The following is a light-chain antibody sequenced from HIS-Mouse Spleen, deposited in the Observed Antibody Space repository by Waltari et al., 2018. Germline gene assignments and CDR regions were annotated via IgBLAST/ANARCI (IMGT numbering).Light chain of an antibody. Sequence: QSALTQPASVSGSPGQSITISCTGTSSDVGSYNLVSWYQQHPGKSPKLMIYEGNRRPSGASNLFSASKSCTTASLTTSGLQAEDEADYCCCSYAGSSPWVFGGGTNLTVL. CDR1: SSDVGSYNL. CDR3: CSYAGSSPWV. V-gene: IGLV2-23*01. J-gene: IGLJ3*02. CDR2: EGN.